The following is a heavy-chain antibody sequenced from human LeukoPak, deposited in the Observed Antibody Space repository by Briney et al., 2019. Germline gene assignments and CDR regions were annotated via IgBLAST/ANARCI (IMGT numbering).Heavy chain of an antibody. Sequence: ASVKVSCKASGYTFTSYDISWVRQATGQGLEWMGWMNPNSGNTRYAQKFQGRVTMTRNTSISTAYMELSSLRSEDTAVYYCARATERVLLWFGKKYYFDYWGQGTLVSVCS. V-gene: IGHV1-8*01. CDR2: MNPNSGNT. J-gene: IGHJ4*02. CDR3: ARATERVLLWFGKKYYFDY. CDR1: GYTFTSYD. D-gene: IGHD3-10*01.